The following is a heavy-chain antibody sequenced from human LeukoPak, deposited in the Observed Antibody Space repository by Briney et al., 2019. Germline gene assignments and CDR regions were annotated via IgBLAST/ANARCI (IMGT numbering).Heavy chain of an antibody. D-gene: IGHD3-9*01. CDR2: IYYRGST. CDR1: GGSIGSYY. CDR3: ARHWGYYDILTGYYTPIDAFDI. Sequence: SETLSLTCIVSGGSIGSYYWSWIRQPPGKGLEWIGHIYYRGSTDYNPSLRSRVTISVDTSKNQFSLKLSSVTAADTAVYYCARHWGYYDILTGYYTPIDAFDIWGQGTMVTVSS. J-gene: IGHJ3*02. V-gene: IGHV4-59*08.